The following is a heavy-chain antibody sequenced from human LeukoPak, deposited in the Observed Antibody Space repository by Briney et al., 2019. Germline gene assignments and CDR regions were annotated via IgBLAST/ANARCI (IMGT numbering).Heavy chain of an antibody. CDR3: ARGGRLRSKGTDY. V-gene: IGHV1-2*02. CDR1: GYTFTDYY. CDR2: INPNSGGT. Sequence: ASVKISCKASGYTFTDYYIHWVRQAPGQGLEWMGWINPNSGGTNYAQKFQGRVTMTRDTSISTAYMELSRLRSDDTAVYYCARGGRLRSKGTDYWGQGTLVTVSS. J-gene: IGHJ4*02. D-gene: IGHD5-12*01.